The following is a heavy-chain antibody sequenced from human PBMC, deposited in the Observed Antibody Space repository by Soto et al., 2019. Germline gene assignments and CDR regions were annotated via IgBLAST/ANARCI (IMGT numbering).Heavy chain of an antibody. J-gene: IGHJ6*02. CDR3: ARHYSAMGV. Sequence: EVQLVETGGDLIQPGGSLRPSCAASGFTVSSDSMTGVRQAPGKGLEWISIIYSDNNTDYADSVKGRFSISRDTSKNILYLQMNSLRAEDTAEYYCARHYSAMGVWGQGTTVTVSS. CDR2: IYSDNNT. CDR1: GFTVSSDS. V-gene: IGHV3-53*02.